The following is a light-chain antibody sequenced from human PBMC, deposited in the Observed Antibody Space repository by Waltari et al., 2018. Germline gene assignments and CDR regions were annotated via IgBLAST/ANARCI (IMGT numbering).Light chain of an antibody. CDR2: SAS. V-gene: IGKV3-15*01. CDR1: QSVNSN. Sequence: ELVMPQSPATLSVSPGARATLSCRASQSVNSNLAWYQQKPGQAPRLLIYSASTRATGVPARFSGSGSGTEFTLTISSLQSEDFAVYYCQQYKNWPQWTFGQGTKVDSK. CDR3: QQYKNWPQWT. J-gene: IGKJ1*01.